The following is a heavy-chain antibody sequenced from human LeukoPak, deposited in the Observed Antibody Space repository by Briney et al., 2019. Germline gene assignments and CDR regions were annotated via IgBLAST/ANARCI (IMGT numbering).Heavy chain of an antibody. J-gene: IGHJ4*02. V-gene: IGHV3-21*01. CDR1: GFTFTSYY. CDR3: ARVRGSGRVAYFDY. D-gene: IGHD3-10*01. Sequence: GGSLRLSCAASGFTFTSYYMHWVRQAPGKGLVWVSSISSSSSYIYYADSVKGRFTISRDNAKNSLYLQMNSLRAEDTAVYYCARVRGSGRVAYFDYWAREPWSPSPQ. CDR2: ISSSSSYI.